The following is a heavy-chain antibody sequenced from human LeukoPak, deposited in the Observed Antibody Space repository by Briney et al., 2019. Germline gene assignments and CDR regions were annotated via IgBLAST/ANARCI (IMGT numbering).Heavy chain of an antibody. Sequence: PGGSLRLSCAASGFTFSSYEMNWVRQAPGKGLEWVSYISSSGSTIYYADSVKGRFTISRDNAKNSLYLQMNSLRAEDTAVYHCARVRRLLGADYWGQGTLVTVSS. J-gene: IGHJ4*02. D-gene: IGHD2-15*01. CDR1: GFTFSSYE. CDR2: ISSSGSTI. CDR3: ARVRRLLGADY. V-gene: IGHV3-48*03.